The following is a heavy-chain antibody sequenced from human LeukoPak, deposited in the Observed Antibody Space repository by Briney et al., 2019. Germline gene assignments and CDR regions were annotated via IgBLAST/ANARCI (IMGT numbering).Heavy chain of an antibody. CDR1: GGTFSSYA. Sequence: SVKVSCKASGGTFSSYAISWVRQAPGQGLEWMGGIIPIFGTANYAQKFQGRVTITADESTSTAYMELSSLRYEDTAVYYCARDRLGDTAMVGGEFDYWGQGTLVTVSS. CDR3: ARDRLGDTAMVGGEFDY. V-gene: IGHV1-69*13. CDR2: IIPIFGTA. D-gene: IGHD5-18*01. J-gene: IGHJ4*02.